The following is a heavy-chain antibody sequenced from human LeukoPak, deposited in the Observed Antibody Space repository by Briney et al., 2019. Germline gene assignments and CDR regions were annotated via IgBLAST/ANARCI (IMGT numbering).Heavy chain of an antibody. J-gene: IGHJ4*02. V-gene: IGHV3-66*04. CDR2: IYSGGST. CDR3: ARLSGHYYDSSGYSN. Sequence: GGSLRLSCAASGFTVSSNYMSWVRQAPGNGLEWVSVIYSGGSTYYADSVKGRFTISRDNSKNTLYLQMNSLRAEDTAVYYCARLSGHYYDSSGYSNWGQGTLVTVSS. CDR1: GFTVSSNY. D-gene: IGHD3-22*01.